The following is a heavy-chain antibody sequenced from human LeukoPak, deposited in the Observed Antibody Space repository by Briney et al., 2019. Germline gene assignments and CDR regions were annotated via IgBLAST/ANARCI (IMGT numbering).Heavy chain of an antibody. V-gene: IGHV3-30*19. Sequence: PGRSLRFSCAASAFTFSSYSIHRLAQGPGKGLEWVADISYDGNHKYYTYAVKVQCSISRDNSKNTVYLQMNPLRPEATAIVDCASDPNRLADNGGGYLEHWGQGTLVTVSS. J-gene: IGHJ4*02. D-gene: IGHD4/OR15-4a*01. CDR3: ASDPNRLADNGGGYLEH. CDR1: AFTFSSYS. CDR2: ISYDGNHK.